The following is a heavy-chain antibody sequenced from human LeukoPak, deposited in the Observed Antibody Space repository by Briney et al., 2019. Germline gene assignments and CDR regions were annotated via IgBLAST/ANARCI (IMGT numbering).Heavy chain of an antibody. CDR3: ARSAAAGRIVATFAY. V-gene: IGHV3-7*01. D-gene: IGHD5-12*01. J-gene: IGHJ4*02. CDR2: INQDGSEK. CDR1: GFSFSTHW. Sequence: GGSLRLSCGASGFSFSTHWMSWVRQAPGKGLEWVANINQDGSEKYYVGSVKGRFTISQDNSKNTLYLHMNSLRAEDTAVYYCARSAAAGRIVATFAYWGQGTLVTVSS.